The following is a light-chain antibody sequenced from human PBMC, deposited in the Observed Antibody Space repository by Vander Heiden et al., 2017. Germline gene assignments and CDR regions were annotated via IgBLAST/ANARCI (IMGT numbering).Light chain of an antibody. CDR2: GAS. CDR1: QSISNY. Sequence: DVQMTQPPSSLSSSLGDRVTIPSRAGQSISNYVDWYQQIPGKAPRLLIFGASSLQGGVPSRFSGSGSGTFFTLTINSLQPEDVATYYCLQSYRNPRTFGQGTKLQIK. J-gene: IGKJ2*02. CDR3: LQSYRNPRT. V-gene: IGKV1-39*01.